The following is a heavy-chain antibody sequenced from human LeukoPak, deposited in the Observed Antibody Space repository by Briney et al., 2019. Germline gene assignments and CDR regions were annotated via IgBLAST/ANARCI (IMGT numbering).Heavy chain of an antibody. Sequence: GGSLRLSCAASGFTFSSYSMNWVRQAPGKGLEWVSSISSSSSYIYYADSVKGRFTISRDNAKNSLYLQMNSLRAEDTAVYYCARDNSGYEPQYGGGAFDIWGQGTMVTVSS. J-gene: IGHJ3*02. CDR3: ARDNSGYEPQYGGGAFDI. CDR1: GFTFSSYS. V-gene: IGHV3-21*01. D-gene: IGHD5-12*01. CDR2: ISSSSSYI.